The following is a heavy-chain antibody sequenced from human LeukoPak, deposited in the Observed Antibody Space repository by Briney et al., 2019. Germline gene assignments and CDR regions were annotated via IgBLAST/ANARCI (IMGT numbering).Heavy chain of an antibody. CDR3: ARASAAAGRVVDY. J-gene: IGHJ4*02. CDR2: ISTYNGDT. Sequence: ASVKVSCKASGYIFTSYGITWVRQAPGQGLEWMGWISTYNGDTNYAQKLQGRVTMTTDTSTSTAYMELRSLRSDDTAVYYCARASAAAGRVVDYWGQGTLVTVSS. V-gene: IGHV1-18*01. CDR1: GYIFTSYG. D-gene: IGHD6-13*01.